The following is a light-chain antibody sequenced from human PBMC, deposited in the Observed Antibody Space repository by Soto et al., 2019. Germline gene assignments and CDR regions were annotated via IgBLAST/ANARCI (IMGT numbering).Light chain of an antibody. CDR1: SSDVGAYNY. V-gene: IGLV2-23*01. Sequence: QSVLTQPASVSGSPGQSVAISCTGTSSDVGAYNYVSWYQQHPGKAPKLMIYEGSKRPSGVSNRFSSSKSGNTASLTISGLQAEDEADYYCCSYAGSSTYYVFGTGTKVTVL. CDR3: CSYAGSSTYYV. CDR2: EGS. J-gene: IGLJ1*01.